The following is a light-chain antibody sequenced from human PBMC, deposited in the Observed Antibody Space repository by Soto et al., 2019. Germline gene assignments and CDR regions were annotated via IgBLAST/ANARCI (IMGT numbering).Light chain of an antibody. CDR2: GDN. V-gene: IGLV1-40*01. CDR1: TSNIGAPYD. J-gene: IGLJ1*01. CDR3: CSYTSSSTLV. Sequence: QSVLTQPPSVSGAPGQRVSISCTGSTSNIGAPYDVHWYQHLPGAAPKLLIYGDNNRPSGVPDRFSGSKSGTSASLAITSLQAEDEADYYCCSYTSSSTLVFGTGTKVTVL.